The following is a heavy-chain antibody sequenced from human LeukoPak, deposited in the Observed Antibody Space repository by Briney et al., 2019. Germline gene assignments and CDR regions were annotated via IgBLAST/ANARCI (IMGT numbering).Heavy chain of an antibody. CDR2: SSGNGNS. CDR3: ARDEVGATVFDY. CDR1: VDAISNYY. J-gene: IGHJ4*02. V-gene: IGHV4-4*07. D-gene: IGHD1-26*01. Sequence: PSETLSLTCIVSVDAISNYYWSWIRQPAGKGLEWIGRSSGNGNSNYTPTLKSRVTISVDKSKNQFSLNLRSVTAADTAVYYCARDEVGATVFDYWGQGTLVTVSS.